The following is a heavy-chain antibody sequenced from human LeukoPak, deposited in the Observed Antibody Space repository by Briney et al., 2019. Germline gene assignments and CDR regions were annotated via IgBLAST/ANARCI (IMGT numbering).Heavy chain of an antibody. CDR1: GFTFASHW. Sequence: GGSLRLSCAASGFTFASHWMNWVRQAPGRGLEWVANIKLGGSEVYYVESVKGRFTISRDDAKNSLFLQMGSLRDEDTAIYYCVRARGDYWGQGTLVTVSS. CDR3: VRARGDY. J-gene: IGHJ4*02. CDR2: IKLGGSEV. V-gene: IGHV3-7*01.